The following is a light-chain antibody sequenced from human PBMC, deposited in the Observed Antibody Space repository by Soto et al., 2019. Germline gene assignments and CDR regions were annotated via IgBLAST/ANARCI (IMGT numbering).Light chain of an antibody. V-gene: IGKV1-39*01. CDR3: QESHST. Sequence: DAQMTQSPSSLSASVGDSVTITCRESQSIGTYLDWYQHKPGKAPKLLIYAASSLQRGVPSRFRCSGSGTDFTLTISSLQPEDFPTYYCQESHSTFGQGTKLEIK. CDR2: AAS. CDR1: QSIGTY. J-gene: IGKJ2*01.